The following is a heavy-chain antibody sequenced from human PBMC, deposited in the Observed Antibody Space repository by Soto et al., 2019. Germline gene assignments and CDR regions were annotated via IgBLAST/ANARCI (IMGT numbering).Heavy chain of an antibody. Sequence: QVQLVQSGAEVKKPGASVKVSCKASGYTFTSYDINWVRQATGQGLEWMGWMNPNSGNTGYAQKFQGRVTMTRNTSISTAYMERSSLRSEDTAVYYCAGVTRYYGDNGHFQHWGQGTLVTVSS. CDR2: MNPNSGNT. D-gene: IGHD4-17*01. CDR3: AGVTRYYGDNGHFQH. CDR1: GYTFTSYD. J-gene: IGHJ1*01. V-gene: IGHV1-8*01.